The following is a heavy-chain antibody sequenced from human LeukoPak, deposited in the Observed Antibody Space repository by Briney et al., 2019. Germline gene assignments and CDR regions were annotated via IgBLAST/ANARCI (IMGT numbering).Heavy chain of an antibody. CDR3: ARGLYWGPAGSGICYMDV. Sequence: PSETLSPTCAVSGGSFSGYDWSWIRQPPGKGLEWIGEINESGRTNYNPSLESRVTISADPSKNQFSLNLDSVTAADTAAYFCARGLYWGPAGSGICYMDVWGKGTTVTVSS. CDR1: GGSFSGYD. V-gene: IGHV4-34*01. J-gene: IGHJ6*03. CDR2: INESGRT. D-gene: IGHD7-27*01.